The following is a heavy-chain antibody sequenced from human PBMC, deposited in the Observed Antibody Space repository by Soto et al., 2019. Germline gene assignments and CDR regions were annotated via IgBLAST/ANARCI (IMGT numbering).Heavy chain of an antibody. J-gene: IGHJ4*02. CDR1: GGSISSGDYY. V-gene: IGHV4-30-4*01. Sequence: SETLSLTCTVSGGSISSGDYYWSWIRQPPVKGLEWIGYIYYSGSTYYNPSLKSRVTISVDTSKNQFSLKLSSVTAADTAVYYCARVGLGATTGFDFDYWGQGTLVTVSS. CDR2: IYYSGST. CDR3: ARVGLGATTGFDFDY. D-gene: IGHD1-26*01.